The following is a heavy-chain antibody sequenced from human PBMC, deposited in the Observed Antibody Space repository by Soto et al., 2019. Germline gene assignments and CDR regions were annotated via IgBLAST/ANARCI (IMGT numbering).Heavy chain of an antibody. V-gene: IGHV1-8*01. D-gene: IGHD1-26*01. CDR3: ARGVTAGVDY. CDR2: MQPSSGRT. CDR1: GYSFTGLD. J-gene: IGHJ4*02. Sequence: SVKVSCKASGYSFTGLDINWVRQTTGQGLEWMGWMQPSSGRTGYAQKFQGRVTMTRDTSINTAYMELSSLTSDDTAFYYCARGVTAGVDYWGQGTLVTVSS.